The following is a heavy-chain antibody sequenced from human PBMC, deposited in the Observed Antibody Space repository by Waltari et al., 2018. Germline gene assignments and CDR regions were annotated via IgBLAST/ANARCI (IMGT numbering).Heavy chain of an antibody. CDR2: IYHSGSA. CDR3: ARDQGTDWYFDL. CDR1: GYSISSGYY. Sequence: QVQLQESGPGLVKPSETLSLTCAVSGYSISSGYYWGWIRQPPGKGLEWIGSIYHSGSAYYNPSLRSRVTISVDTSKNQFSLKLSSVTAADTAVYYCARDQGTDWYFDLWGRGTLVTVSS. D-gene: IGHD1-1*01. J-gene: IGHJ2*01. V-gene: IGHV4-38-2*02.